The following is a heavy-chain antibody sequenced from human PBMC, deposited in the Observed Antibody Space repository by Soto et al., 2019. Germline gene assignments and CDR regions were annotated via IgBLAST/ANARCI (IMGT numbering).Heavy chain of an antibody. V-gene: IGHV4-34*01. Sequence: SETMSLTCAVYGGKFSCYYWRWIRQPPGQGLEWIGEINHSGSTNYNPSLKSRVTISVDTSKNQFSLKLSSVTAPDTAVYYCAREAIVVVPAAFYYDYYGMGVWGQWTTVT. CDR1: GGKFSCYY. D-gene: IGHD2-2*01. CDR3: AREAIVVVPAAFYYDYYGMGV. CDR2: INHSGST. J-gene: IGHJ6*02.